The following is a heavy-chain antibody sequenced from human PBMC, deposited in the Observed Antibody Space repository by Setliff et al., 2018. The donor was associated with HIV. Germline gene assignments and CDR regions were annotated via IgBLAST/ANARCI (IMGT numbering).Heavy chain of an antibody. Sequence: LRLSCAASGFTFSSYEMNWVRQAPGKGLEWLSYISSSGSTIYYADSVKGRFTVSRDNAKNSLYLQMNSLRAEDTAVYYCAKDRSGSYSYQFDQWGQGTLVTVSS. CDR3: AKDRSGSYSYQFDQ. CDR2: ISSSGSTI. D-gene: IGHD1-26*01. J-gene: IGHJ4*02. V-gene: IGHV3-48*03. CDR1: GFTFSSYE.